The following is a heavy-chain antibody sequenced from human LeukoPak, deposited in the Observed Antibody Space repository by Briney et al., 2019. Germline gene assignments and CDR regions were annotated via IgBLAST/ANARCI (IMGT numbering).Heavy chain of an antibody. CDR1: GGSISSGGYY. D-gene: IGHD3-9*01. J-gene: IGHJ5*02. V-gene: IGHV4-31*03. Sequence: SETLSLTCTVSGGSISSGGYYWSWIRQHPGKGLEWIGYIYYSGSTYYNPSLKSRVTISVDTSKNQFSLKLSSVTAADTAVYYCARDHYDILTGFDPWGQGTLVTVSS. CDR2: IYYSGST. CDR3: ARDHYDILTGFDP.